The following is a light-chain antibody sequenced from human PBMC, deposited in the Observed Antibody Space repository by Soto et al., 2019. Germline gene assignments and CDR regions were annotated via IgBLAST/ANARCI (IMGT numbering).Light chain of an antibody. V-gene: IGKV1-8*01. CDR1: QGISSY. J-gene: IGKJ3*01. CDR2: AAS. CDR3: QQYYSYPS. Sequence: AIRMTQSPSSFSASTGDRVTITCRASQGISSYLAWYQQKPGKAPKLLIYAASTLQSGVPSRFSGSGSGTDFTLTISCLQSEDFATYYCQQYYSYPSFGPGTMVDI.